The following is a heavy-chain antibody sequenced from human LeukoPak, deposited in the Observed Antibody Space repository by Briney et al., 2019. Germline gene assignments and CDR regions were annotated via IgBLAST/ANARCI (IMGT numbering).Heavy chain of an antibody. J-gene: IGHJ4*02. CDR3: AKQGFGC. V-gene: IGHV3-23*01. CDR1: GFTLSSYA. CDR2: ISGSADNT. Sequence: GGSLRLSCTASGFTLSSYAMSWVRQAPGEGLEWVSTISGSADNTNYAEAAKGRFTISRDNSKNTMYLQMNSLRAEDTAVYYCAKQGFGCWGQGTLVTVSS.